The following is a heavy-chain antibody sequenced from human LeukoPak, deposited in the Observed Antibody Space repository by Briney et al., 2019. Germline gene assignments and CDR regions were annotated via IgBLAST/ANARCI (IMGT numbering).Heavy chain of an antibody. CDR2: INHSGST. J-gene: IGHJ4*02. V-gene: IGHV4-34*01. CDR3: ARGSSSSSY. D-gene: IGHD6-13*01. CDR1: GGSFSGYY. Sequence: HSETLSLTCAVYGGSFSGYYWSWIRQPPGKGLEWIGEINHSGSTNYNPSLKSRVTISVDTSKNQFSLKLSSVTAADTAVYYCARGSSSSSYWGQGTLVTVSS.